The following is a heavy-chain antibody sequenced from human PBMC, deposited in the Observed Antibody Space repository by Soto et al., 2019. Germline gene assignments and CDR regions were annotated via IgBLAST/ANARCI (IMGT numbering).Heavy chain of an antibody. V-gene: IGHV4-30-4*01. CDR1: GGSISSGDYY. CDR3: ARGLYDFWSGYDTGIYNWFDP. D-gene: IGHD3-3*01. CDR2: IYYSGST. Sequence: SETLSLTGTVSGGSISSGDYYWSWIRQPPGKGLEWIGYIYYSGSTYYNPSLKRRVTISVDTSKNQFSLKLSSLTAADPAVSYCARGLYDFWSGYDTGIYNWFDPWGQGTLVTVSS. J-gene: IGHJ5*02.